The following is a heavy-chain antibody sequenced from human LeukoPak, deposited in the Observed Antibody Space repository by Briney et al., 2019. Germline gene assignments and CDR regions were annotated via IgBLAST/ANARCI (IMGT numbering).Heavy chain of an antibody. CDR3: ARQVKTTVTNEGAFDI. D-gene: IGHD4-17*01. J-gene: IGHJ3*02. CDR1: GASISSSSYY. V-gene: IGHV4-39*01. Sequence: SETLSLTCTVSGASISSSSYYWGWIRQPPGKGLEWIGSIYYSGSTYYNPSLKSRVTISVDTSKNQFSLKLSSVTAADTAVYYCARQVKTTVTNEGAFDIWGQGTMVTVSS. CDR2: IYYSGST.